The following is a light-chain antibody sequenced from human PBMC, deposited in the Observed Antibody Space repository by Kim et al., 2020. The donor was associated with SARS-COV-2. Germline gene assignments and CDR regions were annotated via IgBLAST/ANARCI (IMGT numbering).Light chain of an antibody. CDR2: QDS. J-gene: IGLJ2*01. V-gene: IGLV3-1*01. CDR1: KLGDKY. Sequence: VSPGQTASITCSGDKLGDKYACWYQQQPGQSPVLVIYQDSKRPSGIPERFSGSNSGNTATLTISGTQAMDEADYYCQAWDSSTVVFGGGTQLTVL. CDR3: QAWDSSTVV.